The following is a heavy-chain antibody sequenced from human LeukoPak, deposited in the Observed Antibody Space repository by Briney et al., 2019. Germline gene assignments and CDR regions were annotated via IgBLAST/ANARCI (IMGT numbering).Heavy chain of an antibody. D-gene: IGHD6-19*01. V-gene: IGHV3-23*01. CDR1: GFTFSSYA. Sequence: PGGSLRLSRAASGFTFSSYAMNWVRQAPGKGLEWVSTISGSGGSTYYADSVKGRFTISRDSSRNTLYLQMNSLRAEDTAVYYCAKPGSSGWYPHWHFDLWGRGTLVTVSS. CDR2: ISGSGGST. J-gene: IGHJ2*01. CDR3: AKPGSSGWYPHWHFDL.